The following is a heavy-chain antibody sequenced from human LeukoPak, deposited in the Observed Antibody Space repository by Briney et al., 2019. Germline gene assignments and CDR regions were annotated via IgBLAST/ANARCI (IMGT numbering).Heavy chain of an antibody. CDR2: IYYSGST. CDR1: GGSLSSGGYY. Sequence: PSETLSLTCTVSGGSLSSGGYYWRWLRQHPGKGLEWIGYIYYSGSTYYNPSLKSRVTISVDTSKNQFSLKLSSVTAADTAVYYCARSVRPMVRGVNDYWGQGTLVTVSS. V-gene: IGHV4-39*01. J-gene: IGHJ4*02. CDR3: ARSVRPMVRGVNDY. D-gene: IGHD3-10*01.